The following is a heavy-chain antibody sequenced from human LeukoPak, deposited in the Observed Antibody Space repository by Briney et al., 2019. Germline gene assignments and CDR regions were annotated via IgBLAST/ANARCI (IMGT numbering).Heavy chain of an antibody. CDR2: IYHSGST. CDR1: GYSISSGYY. V-gene: IGHV4-38-2*02. Sequence: SETLSLTCTVSGYSISSGYYWGWIRQPPGKGLEWIGSIYHSGSTYYNPSLKSRVTISVDTSKNRFSLKLSSVTAADTAVYYCARQLNYYDSSGYYGFWGQGTLVTVSS. J-gene: IGHJ4*02. D-gene: IGHD3-22*01. CDR3: ARQLNYYDSSGYYGF.